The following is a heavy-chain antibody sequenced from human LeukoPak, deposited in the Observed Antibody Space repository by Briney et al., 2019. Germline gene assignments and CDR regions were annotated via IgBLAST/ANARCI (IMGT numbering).Heavy chain of an antibody. J-gene: IGHJ6*03. D-gene: IGHD3-16*01. CDR3: AKDGSWGDYYFYFYMDV. V-gene: IGHV3-23*01. CDR2: ISGSGYYT. Sequence: GGSLRLSCAASGFTFSSCALSWVRQAPGKGLEWVSGISGSGYYTYYAGSVKGRFTISRDNSKNTLYIEMDSLRAEDTAVYYCAKDGSWGDYYFYFYMDVWGKGTTVTVSS. CDR1: GFTFSSCA.